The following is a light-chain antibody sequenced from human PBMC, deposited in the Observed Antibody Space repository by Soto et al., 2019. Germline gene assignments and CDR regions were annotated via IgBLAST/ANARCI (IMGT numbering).Light chain of an antibody. CDR2: DAS. V-gene: IGKV3-11*01. J-gene: IGKJ4*01. CDR1: QSVSSY. Sequence: EIVLTQSPATLSLSQRERNTISSRASQSVSSYLAWYQQKPGQAPRLLIYDASNRATGIPARFSGSGSGTDFTFTISSLEPEEFAVYYCQQRSNWPPTFGGGTKVDI. CDR3: QQRSNWPPT.